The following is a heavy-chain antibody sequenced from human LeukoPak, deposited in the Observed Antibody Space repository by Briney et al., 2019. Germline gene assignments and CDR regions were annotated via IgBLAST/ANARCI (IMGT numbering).Heavy chain of an antibody. CDR1: GFTFSSYG. D-gene: IGHD3-22*01. V-gene: IGHV3-30*02. CDR3: VRALYDGSGYYSHFDY. CDR2: IRYDGSNK. J-gene: IGHJ4*02. Sequence: PGGSLRLSCAASGFTFSSYGMHWVRQAPGKGLEWVAFIRYDGSNKYYADSVKGRFTISRDNAKKSLYLQMNSLRTEDTAVYYCVRALYDGSGYYSHFDYWGQGTLVTVSS.